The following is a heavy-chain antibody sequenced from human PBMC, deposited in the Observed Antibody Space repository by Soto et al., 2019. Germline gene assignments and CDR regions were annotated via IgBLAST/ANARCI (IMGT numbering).Heavy chain of an antibody. J-gene: IGHJ4*01. V-gene: IGHV3-23*01. Sequence: GGSLRLSCAAYGFTFSNYAMNWVRQAPGKGLEWVSSISGGGTTYYADSVKGRFTIPRDNSKNTLYLQMNSLRAEDKALFYCAKAAHSNGYYYFDYRGNGSLVTVSS. CDR2: ISGGGTT. D-gene: IGHD6-19*01. CDR1: GFTFSNYA. CDR3: AKAAHSNGYYYFDY.